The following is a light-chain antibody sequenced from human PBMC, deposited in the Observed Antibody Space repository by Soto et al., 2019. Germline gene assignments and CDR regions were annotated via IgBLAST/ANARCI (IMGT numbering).Light chain of an antibody. Sequence: EIVRTQSPATLSVSPGETASLSCKASQSAGNFLAWYQQKPGQAPRLLIYAASRRASGIPDRFSGSGSGPDFPLAISRLEPEDFAVYYCQQYGRSPTTFGQGTKVDIK. J-gene: IGKJ1*01. CDR1: QSAGNF. V-gene: IGKV3-20*01. CDR2: AAS. CDR3: QQYGRSPTT.